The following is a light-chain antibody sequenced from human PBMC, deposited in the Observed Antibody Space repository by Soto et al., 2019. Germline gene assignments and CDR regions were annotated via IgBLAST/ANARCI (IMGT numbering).Light chain of an antibody. CDR3: HQYGDSPYS. V-gene: IGKV3-20*01. CDR2: GSL. CDR1: QRISANY. J-gene: IGKJ2*01. Sequence: VVLTQSPGTLSLSPGERATLSCRATQRISANYIAWYQLKPGQAPRLLIHGSLTRAAGIPDRFSGSGSGADITLTIARVEPEDFAVYFCHQYGDSPYSFGQGTKLDIK.